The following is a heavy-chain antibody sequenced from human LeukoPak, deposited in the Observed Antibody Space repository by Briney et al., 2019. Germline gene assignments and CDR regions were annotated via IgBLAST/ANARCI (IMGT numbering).Heavy chain of an antibody. V-gene: IGHV4-39*01. Sequence: PSETLSLTCTVSGGSISSSRYYWGWIRQPPGKGLEWSGSIYYSGSTYYNPSLKSRVTISVATSKNQFSLKLSSVTAADTAVYYCARTLRFGHYYDSSGYYYIGGPFDYWGQGTLVTVSS. CDR1: GGSISSSRYY. CDR3: ARTLRFGHYYDSSGYYYIGGPFDY. D-gene: IGHD3-22*01. J-gene: IGHJ4*02. CDR2: IYYSGST.